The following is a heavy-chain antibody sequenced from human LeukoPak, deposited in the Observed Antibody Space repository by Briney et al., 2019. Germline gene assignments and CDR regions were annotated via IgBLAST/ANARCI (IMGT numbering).Heavy chain of an antibody. J-gene: IGHJ4*02. CDR3: ARGPKVADNYDILTGYYYFDY. V-gene: IGHV4-34*01. Sequence: SEPLSLTCAVNGGPFSGYWWTWIRQPPGKGLEWNGEINHRGSTNYNPSLKSRVTISVDTSKNQFSLKLKPVTAADTAVYYCARGPKVADNYDILTGYYYFDYWGQGSLVTVSS. CDR2: INHRGST. D-gene: IGHD3-9*01. CDR1: GGPFSGYW.